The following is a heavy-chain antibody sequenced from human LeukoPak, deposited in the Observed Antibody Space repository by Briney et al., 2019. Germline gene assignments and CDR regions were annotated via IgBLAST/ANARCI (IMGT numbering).Heavy chain of an antibody. CDR2: ISNNGGYT. D-gene: IGHD2-15*01. CDR1: GFTFSSYA. CDR3: AKQLGYCSDGSCYFPY. Sequence: PGGSLRLSCAASGFTFSSYAMSWVRQAPGKGLEWVSAISNNGGYTYYADSVQGWFTISRDNSKSTLCLQMNSLRAEDTAVYYCAKQLGYCSDGSCYFPYWGQGTLVTVSS. V-gene: IGHV3-23*01. J-gene: IGHJ4*02.